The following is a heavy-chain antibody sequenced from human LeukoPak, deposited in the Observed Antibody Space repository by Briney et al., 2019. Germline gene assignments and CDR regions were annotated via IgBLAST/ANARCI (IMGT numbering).Heavy chain of an antibody. V-gene: IGHV3-21*01. CDR1: GFTFSTYF. J-gene: IGHJ3*02. Sequence: PGGSLRLSCAASGFTFSTYFMNWVRQAPGKGLEWVSSISTMSTYTHYADLVKGRFTISRDNAKNSLYLDMNSLRAEDTAVYYCARDGPYSDSWSGPFPFDMWGQGTMVTVSS. CDR2: ISTMSTYT. D-gene: IGHD3-3*01. CDR3: ARDGPYSDSWSGPFPFDM.